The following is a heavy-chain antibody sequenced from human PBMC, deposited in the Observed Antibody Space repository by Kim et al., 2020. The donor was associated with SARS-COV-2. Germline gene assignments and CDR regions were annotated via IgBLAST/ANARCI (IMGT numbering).Heavy chain of an antibody. V-gene: IGHV7-4-1*02. D-gene: IGHD4-17*01. Sequence: ASVKVSCKASGYTFTSYAMNWVRQAPGQGLEWMGWINTNTGNPTYAQGFTGRFVFSLDTSVSTAYLQISSLKAEDTAVYYCARDTFGDYGDYAGHIGYYYYYMDVWGKGTTVTVSS. CDR1: GYTFTSYA. J-gene: IGHJ6*03. CDR2: INTNTGNP. CDR3: ARDTFGDYGDYAGHIGYYYYYMDV.